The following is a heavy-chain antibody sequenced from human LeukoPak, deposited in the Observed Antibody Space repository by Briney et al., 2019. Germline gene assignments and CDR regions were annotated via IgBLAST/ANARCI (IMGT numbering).Heavy chain of an antibody. CDR3: ARRGYHDYSGFDY. D-gene: IGHD3-16*01. CDR2: ISSSSSYI. CDR1: GFTFSSYS. Sequence: GGSLRLSCAASGFTFSSYSMNWVRQAPGKGLEWVSSISSSSSYIYYADSVKGRFTISRDNSKNSLYLQMKSLRAEDTALYYCARRGYHDYSGFDYWGQGTLVTVSS. J-gene: IGHJ4*02. V-gene: IGHV3-21*01.